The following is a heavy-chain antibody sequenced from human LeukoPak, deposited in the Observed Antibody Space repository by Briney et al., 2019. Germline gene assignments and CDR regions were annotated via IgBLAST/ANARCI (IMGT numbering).Heavy chain of an antibody. CDR2: ISYDGSNK. J-gene: IGHJ4*02. Sequence: GGSLRLSCAASGFTFSSYAMHWVRQAPGKGLEWVAVISYDGSNKYYADSVKGRFTISRVNSKNTLYLQMNSLRVEDTAVFYCARDQYDTWSRRGNFDSWGQGTLVIVSS. CDR3: ARDQYDTWSRRGNFDS. CDR1: GFTFSSYA. V-gene: IGHV3-30*04. D-gene: IGHD3-3*01.